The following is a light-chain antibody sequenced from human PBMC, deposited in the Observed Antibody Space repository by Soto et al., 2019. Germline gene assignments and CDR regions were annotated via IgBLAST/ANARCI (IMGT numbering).Light chain of an antibody. CDR2: NVA. CDR3: MQATKYPPYT. V-gene: IGKV2-24*01. CDR1: ESLVHTDGNTY. Sequence: DVVLTQTPLSSPVTLGQPASFSCRSSESLVHTDGNTYLNWLQQRPGQPPRLLIYNVAYRFSGVPDRFSGSRAGTDFTLKISRVEPEDVGTYYCMQATKYPPYTFGQGTKLEIE. J-gene: IGKJ2*01.